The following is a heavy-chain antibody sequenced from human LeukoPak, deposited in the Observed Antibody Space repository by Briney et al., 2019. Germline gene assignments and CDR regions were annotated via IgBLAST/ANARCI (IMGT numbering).Heavy chain of an antibody. CDR1: GFTFSSYA. Sequence: GGSLRLSCAASGFTFSSYAMHWVRQAPGKGLEWVAVISYDGSNKYYADSVKGRFTISRDNSKNTLYLQMNSLRAEDTAVYYCARDAAAVADNLDYWGQGTLVTVSS. CDR2: ISYDGSNK. V-gene: IGHV3-30-3*01. J-gene: IGHJ4*02. CDR3: ARDAAAVADNLDY. D-gene: IGHD6-19*01.